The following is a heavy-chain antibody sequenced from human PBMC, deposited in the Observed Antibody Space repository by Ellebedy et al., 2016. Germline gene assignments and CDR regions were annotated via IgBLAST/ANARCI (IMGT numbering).Heavy chain of an antibody. CDR3: ARDLVTMDLRFYYYGMDV. V-gene: IGHV4-61*01. CDR1: GGSVSSGSYY. Sequence: SETLSLXXTVSGGSVSSGSYYWSWIRQRPGKGLEWIGYIYYSGSTNYNPSLKSRVTISVDTSKNQFSLKLSSVTAADTAVYYCARDLVTMDLRFYYYGMDVWGQGTTVTVSS. D-gene: IGHD3-10*01. J-gene: IGHJ6*02. CDR2: IYYSGST.